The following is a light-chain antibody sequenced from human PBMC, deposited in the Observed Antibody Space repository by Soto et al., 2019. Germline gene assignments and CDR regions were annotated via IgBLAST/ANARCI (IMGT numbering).Light chain of an antibody. J-gene: IGLJ1*01. CDR2: NVT. CDR3: CSLVGVTYDV. Sequence: QSALTQPASVSGSPGQSITISCSGNAVSYQLVSWYQQQPGKAPKLILYNVTRRPSGVSNRFSGFKSGTTASLKITGLQAEDEADYYCCSLVGVTYDVFGNGTKVTVL. V-gene: IGLV2-23*02. CDR1: GNAVSYQL.